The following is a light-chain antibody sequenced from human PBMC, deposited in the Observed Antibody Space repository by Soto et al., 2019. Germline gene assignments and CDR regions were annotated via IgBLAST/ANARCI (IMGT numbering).Light chain of an antibody. V-gene: IGKV1-39*01. CDR2: TVS. CDR1: QPISRY. Sequence: IQMTQSPSSLSASVGDRVSIACRAGQPISRYLNGYQQKPGKAPKLLISTVSNSQSGVPSRFSGSGSGSDFTLTISNLQPEDSATYYCQQSVTTPRSFGQGTKVEIK. J-gene: IGKJ2*01. CDR3: QQSVTTPRS.